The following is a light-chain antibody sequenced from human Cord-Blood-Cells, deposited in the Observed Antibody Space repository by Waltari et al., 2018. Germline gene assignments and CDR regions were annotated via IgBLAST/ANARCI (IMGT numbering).Light chain of an antibody. CDR2: KAS. J-gene: IGKJ2*01. V-gene: IGKV1-5*03. CDR1: QSISSW. CDR3: QQYNSYPYT. Sequence: DIQMTQSPSTLSASGGDRVNITCRASQSISSWFAWYQQKPGKAPKLLIYKASSLESGVPSRFSGSGSGTEFTLTISSLQPDDFATYYCQQYNSYPYTFGQGTKLEIK.